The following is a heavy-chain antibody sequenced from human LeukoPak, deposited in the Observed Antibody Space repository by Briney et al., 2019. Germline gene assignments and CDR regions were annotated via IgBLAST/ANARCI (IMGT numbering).Heavy chain of an antibody. CDR3: ARGGSSWYDYFGY. J-gene: IGHJ4*02. CDR2: IYYSGST. V-gene: IGHV4-39*01. CDR1: GASISSSSYY. Sequence: SETLSLTCTVSGASISSSSYYWGWIRQPPGKGLEWIGSIYYSGSTHYNPSLKSRVTISVDTSKNQFSLKLSYVTAEDTAVYYCARGGSSWYDYFGYWGQGTLVTVSS. D-gene: IGHD6-13*01.